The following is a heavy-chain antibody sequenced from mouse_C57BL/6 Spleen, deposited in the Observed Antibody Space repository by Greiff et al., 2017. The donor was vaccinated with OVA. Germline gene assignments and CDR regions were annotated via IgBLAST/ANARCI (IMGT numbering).Heavy chain of an antibody. D-gene: IGHD2-3*01. CDR2: IRNKANGYTT. CDR1: GFTFTDYY. CDR3: ARSYDGYRYYAMDY. J-gene: IGHJ4*01. V-gene: IGHV7-3*01. Sequence: DVMLVESGGGLVQPGGSLSLSCAASGFTFTDYYMSWVRQPPGKALEWLGFIRNKANGYTTEYSASVKGRFTISRDNSQSILYLQMNALRAEDSATYYCARSYDGYRYYAMDYWGQGTSVTVSS.